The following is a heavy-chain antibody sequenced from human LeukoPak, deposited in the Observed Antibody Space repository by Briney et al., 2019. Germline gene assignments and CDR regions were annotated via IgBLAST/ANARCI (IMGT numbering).Heavy chain of an antibody. CDR3: ARGHQDYYTGFDS. CDR2: ISRSGST. V-gene: IGHV4-34*01. CDR1: GGSFSGYY. Sequence: SETLSLTCAVYGGSFSGYYWTWIRQSPGEGLEWTGEISRSGSTNYNPSLKSRVTVSLDMSKNHFSLKLTSVTAADTAVYYCARGHQDYYTGFDSWGQGTLVTVSS. J-gene: IGHJ4*02. D-gene: IGHD1-26*01.